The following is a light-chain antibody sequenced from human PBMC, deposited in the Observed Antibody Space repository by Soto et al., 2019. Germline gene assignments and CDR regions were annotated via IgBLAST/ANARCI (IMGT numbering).Light chain of an antibody. Sequence: QSVLTQPASVSGSPGQSIAISCTGTSSDVGGYKYVSWYQQHPGKAPKLMIYEVSNRPSGVSDRFSGSKSGNTASLTISGLQAEDEADYYCSSYTSTVPYVFGTGTKLTVL. J-gene: IGLJ1*01. CDR2: EVS. CDR3: SSYTSTVPYV. V-gene: IGLV2-14*01. CDR1: SSDVGGYKY.